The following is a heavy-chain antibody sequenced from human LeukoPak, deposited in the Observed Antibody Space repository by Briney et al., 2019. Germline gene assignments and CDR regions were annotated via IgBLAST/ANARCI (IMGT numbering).Heavy chain of an antibody. J-gene: IGHJ4*02. Sequence: ASVKVSCKASGYTFTGYYMYWVRQAPGQGLEWMGWINPNSGGTNYAQKFQGRVTMTRDTSISTAYMELSRLRSDDTAVYYCARDDSSGYSPAYWGQGTLVTVSS. CDR1: GYTFTGYY. CDR2: INPNSGGT. D-gene: IGHD3-22*01. V-gene: IGHV1-2*02. CDR3: ARDDSSGYSPAY.